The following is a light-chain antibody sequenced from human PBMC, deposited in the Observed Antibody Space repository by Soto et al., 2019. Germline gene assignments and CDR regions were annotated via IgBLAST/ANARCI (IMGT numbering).Light chain of an antibody. J-gene: IGKJ5*01. CDR1: QSVSNF. CDR3: QQRSNWPIT. CDR2: HTS. Sequence: IVLTQSPGTLSLSPGKRSTLSCRARQSVSNFLAWYQQKPGKAPRLVIYHTSNRATGIPARFSGSGSGTDSTLTINNLDPEDFEVYYCQQRSNWPITFGQGTRLEI. V-gene: IGKV3-11*01.